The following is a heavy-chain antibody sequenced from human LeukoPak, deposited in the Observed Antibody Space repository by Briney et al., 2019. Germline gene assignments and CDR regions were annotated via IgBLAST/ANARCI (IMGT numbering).Heavy chain of an antibody. Sequence: ASVKVSCKASGYTFTNYALHWVRLAPGQRLEWMGWINGDIGNTDSSQKFQGRVTITWDTSATTAYMELSSLRSEDTAVYYCARGGPNRSGWTLDHWGQGTLVTVSS. CDR3: ARGGPNRSGWTLDH. V-gene: IGHV1-3*01. J-gene: IGHJ4*02. CDR2: INGDIGNT. CDR1: GYTFTNYA. D-gene: IGHD6-19*01.